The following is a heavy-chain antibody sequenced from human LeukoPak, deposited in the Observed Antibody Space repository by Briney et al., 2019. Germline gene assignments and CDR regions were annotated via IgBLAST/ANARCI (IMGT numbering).Heavy chain of an antibody. J-gene: IGHJ3*02. CDR2: ISAYNSNT. CDR1: GYTFTSYG. Sequence: ASVKVSCKASGYTFTSYGISWVRQAPGQGLEWMGWISAYNSNTNYAQKLQGRVTMTTDTSTSTAYMELRSLRSDDTAVYYCARADGDYPIDAFDIWGQGTMVTVSS. D-gene: IGHD4-17*01. V-gene: IGHV1-18*01. CDR3: ARADGDYPIDAFDI.